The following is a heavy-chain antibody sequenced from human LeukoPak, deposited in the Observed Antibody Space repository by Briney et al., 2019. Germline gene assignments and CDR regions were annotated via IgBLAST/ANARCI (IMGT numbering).Heavy chain of an antibody. Sequence: GGSLRLSCAASGFTFSSSAMSWVRQAPGKGLEWVSDITGSGGRTYYADSVKGRFTISRDNSKNTLYLQMNSLRAEDTAVYYCAKPPGVVTGCVWGKGTTVTVSS. CDR1: GFTFSSSA. CDR2: ITGSGGRT. D-gene: IGHD4-23*01. J-gene: IGHJ6*04. CDR3: AKPPGVVTGCV. V-gene: IGHV3-23*01.